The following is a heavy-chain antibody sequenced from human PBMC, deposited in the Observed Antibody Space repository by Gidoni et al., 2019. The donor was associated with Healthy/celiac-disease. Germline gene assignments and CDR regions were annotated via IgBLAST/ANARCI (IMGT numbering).Heavy chain of an antibody. V-gene: IGHV4-34*01. Sequence: QVQLQQWGAGLLKPSETLSLTCAVYGGSFSGYYGSWIRQPPGKGLEWIGEINHSGSTNYNPSLKSRVTISVDTSKNQFSLKLSSVTAADTAVYYCARGHLSLKANDYWGQGTLVTVSS. J-gene: IGHJ4*02. CDR3: ARGHLSLKANDY. CDR1: GGSFSGYY. CDR2: INHSGST.